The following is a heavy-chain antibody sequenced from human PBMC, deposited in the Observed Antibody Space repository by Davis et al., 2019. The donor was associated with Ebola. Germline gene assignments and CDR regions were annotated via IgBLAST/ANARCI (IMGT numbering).Heavy chain of an antibody. CDR2: IKSDGSST. CDR3: ARIMTAADGLDV. Sequence: PGGSLRLSCAASAFTISSYWMHWVRQAPGKGLVWVSRIKSDGSSTNYADSVKGRFTISRDNAKNTLYLQMNSLRAEDTAVYYCARIMTAADGLDVWGKGTTVTVSS. CDR1: AFTISSYW. D-gene: IGHD6-13*01. V-gene: IGHV3-74*01. J-gene: IGHJ6*04.